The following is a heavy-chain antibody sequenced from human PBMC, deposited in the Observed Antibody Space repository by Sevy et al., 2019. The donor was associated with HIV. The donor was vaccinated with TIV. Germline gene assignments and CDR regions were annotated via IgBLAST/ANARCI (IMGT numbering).Heavy chain of an antibody. D-gene: IGHD6-13*01. V-gene: IGHV4-59*08. J-gene: IGHJ4*02. CDR3: ARQSPIAAATNYFDY. CDR1: GGSISSYY. CDR2: IYYSGST. Sequence: SETLSLTCTVSGGSISSYYGSWIRQPPGKGLEWIGYIYYSGSTNYNPSLKSRVTISVDTSKNQFSLKLSSVTAADTAVYYCARQSPIAAATNYFDYWGQGTLVTVSS.